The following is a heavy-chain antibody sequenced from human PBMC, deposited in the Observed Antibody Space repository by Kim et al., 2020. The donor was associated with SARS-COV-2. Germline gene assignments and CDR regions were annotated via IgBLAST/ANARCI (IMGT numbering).Heavy chain of an antibody. J-gene: IGHJ6*02. CDR3: ARCRSPNLYDSSGYFWGYGMDV. CDR2: IYTSGST. V-gene: IGHV4-61*02. Sequence: SETLSLTCTVSGGSISSGSYYWSWIRQPAGKGLEWIGRIYTSGSTNYNPSLKSRVTISVDTSKNQFSLKLSSVTAADTAVYYCARCRSPNLYDSSGYFWGYGMDVWGQGTTVTVSS. CDR1: GGSISSGSYY. D-gene: IGHD3-22*01.